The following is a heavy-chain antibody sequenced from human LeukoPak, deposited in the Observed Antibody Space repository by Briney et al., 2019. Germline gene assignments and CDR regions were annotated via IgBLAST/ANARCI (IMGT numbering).Heavy chain of an antibody. CDR2: SSKDGSGK. V-gene: IGHV3-30*04. J-gene: IGHJ4*02. CDR3: ARGYYDSSPIKD. D-gene: IGHD3-22*01. Sequence: GGCLRLSCAASVFIFNNYSMHWVRQAPGKGLEWVAVSSKDGSGKYYANTVKGRFTISRDTSKSTLYLQMDSLKTEDSAIYYCARGYYDSSPIKDWGQGTLVTVST. CDR1: VFIFNNYS.